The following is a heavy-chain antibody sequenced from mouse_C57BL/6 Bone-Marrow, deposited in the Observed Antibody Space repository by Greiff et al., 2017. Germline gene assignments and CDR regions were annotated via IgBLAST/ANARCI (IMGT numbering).Heavy chain of an antibody. Sequence: VQLKESGAELVRPGASVKLSCTASGFNIKDYYMHWVKQRPEQGLEWIGRIDPEDGDTEYAPKFQGKATMTADTSSNTAYLQLSSLTSEDTAVYYCTPHYYGSSSIYAMDYWGQGTSVTVSS. J-gene: IGHJ4*01. CDR3: TPHYYGSSSIYAMDY. CDR1: GFNIKDYY. V-gene: IGHV14-1*01. D-gene: IGHD1-1*01. CDR2: IDPEDGDT.